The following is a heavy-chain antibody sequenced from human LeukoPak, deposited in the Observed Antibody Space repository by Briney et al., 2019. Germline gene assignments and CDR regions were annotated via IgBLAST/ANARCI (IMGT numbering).Heavy chain of an antibody. CDR1: GFTVSSNY. V-gene: IGHV3-66*01. CDR2: IYSGGTT. D-gene: IGHD2-15*01. CDR3: ARDRCSGGSCYSGWFDP. Sequence: GGSLRLSYAASGFTVSSNYMSWVRQAPGKGLEWVSIIYSGGTTYYADSVKGRFTISRDNSKNTLYLQMNSLRAEDTAVYYCARDRCSGGSCYSGWFDPWGQGTLVTVSS. J-gene: IGHJ5*02.